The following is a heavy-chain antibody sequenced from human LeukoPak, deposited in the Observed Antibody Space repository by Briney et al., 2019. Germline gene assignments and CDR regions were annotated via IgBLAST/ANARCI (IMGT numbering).Heavy chain of an antibody. Sequence: PSQTLSLTCTVSGGSISSGGYYWSWIRQHPGKGLEWIGYIYYSGSTYYNPSLKSRVTISVDTSKNQFSLKLSSVTAADTAVYYCARVVVVAAATVDWGQGTLVTVSS. CDR1: GGSISSGGYY. D-gene: IGHD2-15*01. CDR3: ARVVVVAAATVD. V-gene: IGHV4-31*03. J-gene: IGHJ4*02. CDR2: IYYSGST.